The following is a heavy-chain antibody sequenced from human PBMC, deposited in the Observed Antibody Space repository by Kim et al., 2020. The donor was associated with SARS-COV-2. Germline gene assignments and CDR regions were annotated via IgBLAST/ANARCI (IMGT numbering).Heavy chain of an antibody. Sequence: NCNPTLKSRVTISLDTSKNQFSLKLSSVTAADTAVYYWARPPPSRYRPMDVWGQGTTVTVSS. J-gene: IGHJ6*02. CDR3: ARPPPSRYRPMDV. V-gene: IGHV4-61*07. D-gene: IGHD1-1*01.